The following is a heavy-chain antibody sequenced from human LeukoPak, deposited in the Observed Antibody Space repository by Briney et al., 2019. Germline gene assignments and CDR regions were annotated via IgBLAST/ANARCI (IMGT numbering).Heavy chain of an antibody. D-gene: IGHD3-22*01. V-gene: IGHV1-69*05. J-gene: IGHJ5*02. CDR2: IIPIFGTA. CDR3: ARERLDRRGGNYYDSSGYGP. CDR1: GGTFSSYA. Sequence: GASVKVSCKASGGTFSSYAISWVRQAPGQGLEWMGGIIPIFGTANYAQKFQGRVTITTDESTSTAYMELSSLRSEDTAVYYCARERLDRRGGNYYDSSGYGPWGQGTLVTVSS.